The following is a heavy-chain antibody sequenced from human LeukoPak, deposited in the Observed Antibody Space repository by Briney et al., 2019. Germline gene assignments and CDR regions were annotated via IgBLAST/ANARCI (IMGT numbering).Heavy chain of an antibody. D-gene: IGHD4-23*01. CDR1: GFTFSSYS. J-gene: IGHJ4*02. CDR3: ARDYGGSEGVIFDY. Sequence: PGGSLRLSCAASGFTFSSYSMNWVRQAPGKGLEWVSYISSSSSTIYYADSVKGRFTISRDNAKNSLYPQMNSLRAEDTAAYYCARDYGGSEGVIFDYWGQGTLVTVSS. CDR2: ISSSSSTI. V-gene: IGHV3-48*01.